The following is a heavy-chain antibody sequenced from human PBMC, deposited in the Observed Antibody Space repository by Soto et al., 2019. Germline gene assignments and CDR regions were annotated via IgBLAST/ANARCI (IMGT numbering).Heavy chain of an antibody. CDR1: RPTFLAYY. CDR2: IDPKSGGT. CDR3: ARVSVDVPE. Sequence: QLVQARAEVKKPGASVRVSCKTSRPTFLAYYCNWVRQAPGQGLEWMGWIDPKSGGTTYEQKFLGRVTMTRDTSISTAYMDLNTLTSDDTAVYYCARVSVDVPEWGQGTLITVSS. D-gene: IGHD5-12*01. V-gene: IGHV1-2*02. J-gene: IGHJ4*02.